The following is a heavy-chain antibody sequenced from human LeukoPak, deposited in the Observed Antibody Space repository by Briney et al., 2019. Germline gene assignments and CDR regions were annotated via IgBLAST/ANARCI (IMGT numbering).Heavy chain of an antibody. CDR2: ISGSGGST. Sequence: GGSLRLSCAASGFTFSSYAMSWVRQAPGKGLEWVSAISGSGGSTYYADSVKGRFTISRDNSKNTLYLQMNSLRAEDTAVYYCAKKYSGSYYEVPIDYWGQGTLVTVAS. V-gene: IGHV3-23*01. CDR3: AKKYSGSYYEVPIDY. CDR1: GFTFSSYA. D-gene: IGHD1-26*01. J-gene: IGHJ4*02.